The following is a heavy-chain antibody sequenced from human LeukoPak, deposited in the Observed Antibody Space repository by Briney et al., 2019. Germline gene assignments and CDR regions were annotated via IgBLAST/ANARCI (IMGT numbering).Heavy chain of an antibody. J-gene: IGHJ4*02. CDR2: ISYDGSNE. D-gene: IGHD6-13*01. CDR1: GFIFSGYG. CDR3: ARDKMASIASAGLDY. Sequence: GGSLRLSCAASGFIFSGYGIHWVRQAPGKGLEWVAFISYDGSNEYYADSAKGRFTISRDNSKNTLYLQMNSLRVDDTAVFYCARDKMASIASAGLDYWGQGTLVTVSS. V-gene: IGHV3-30*03.